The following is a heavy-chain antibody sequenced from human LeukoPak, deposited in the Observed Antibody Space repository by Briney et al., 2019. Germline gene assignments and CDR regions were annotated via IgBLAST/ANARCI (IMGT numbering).Heavy chain of an antibody. J-gene: IGHJ5*02. CDR1: GFTFSSYA. D-gene: IGHD6-19*01. CDR3: ARSIAVAGTSWFDP. Sequence: PGGSLRLSCAASGFTFSSYAMHWVRQAPGKGLEWVAVISYDGSNKYYADSVKGRFTISRDNSRNTLYLQMNSLRAEDTAVRYCARSIAVAGTSWFDPWGQGTLVTVSS. CDR2: ISYDGSNK. V-gene: IGHV3-30-3*01.